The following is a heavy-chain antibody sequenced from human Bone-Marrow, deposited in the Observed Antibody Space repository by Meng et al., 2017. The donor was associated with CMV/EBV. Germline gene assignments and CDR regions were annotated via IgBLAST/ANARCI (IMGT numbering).Heavy chain of an antibody. CDR3: ARAAAGYNYGLDV. CDR1: GGTFSSYT. V-gene: IGHV1-69*02. D-gene: IGHD6-13*01. J-gene: IGHJ6*02. Sequence: SVKVSCKASGGTFSSYTISWVRQAPGQGLEWMGRIIPILGIANYAQKFQGRVTITADKSTSTAYMELSSLRSEDTAVYYCARAAAGYNYGLDVWGRGTTVTVSS. CDR2: IIPILGIA.